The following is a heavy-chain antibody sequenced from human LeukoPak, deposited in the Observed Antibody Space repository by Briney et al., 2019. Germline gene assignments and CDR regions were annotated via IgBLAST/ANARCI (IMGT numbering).Heavy chain of an antibody. CDR2: INPDNGTT. CDR1: GYIFTNFY. CDR3: AGLIAQWLAYFDY. V-gene: IGHV1-2*02. J-gene: IGHJ4*02. D-gene: IGHD6-19*01. Sequence: ASVKVSCTASGYIFTNFYLHWMRQAPGQGFEWIGWINPDNGTTDSAQKFQGRVTMTRDTSINTIYMDLSNLRSDDTAVYYCAGLIAQWLAYFDYWGQGTLVTVS.